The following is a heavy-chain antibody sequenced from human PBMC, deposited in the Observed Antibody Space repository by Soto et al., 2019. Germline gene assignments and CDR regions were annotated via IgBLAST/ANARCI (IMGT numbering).Heavy chain of an antibody. CDR3: ASASIAVARDAFDI. D-gene: IGHD6-19*01. CDR2: IYYSGST. J-gene: IGHJ3*02. Sequence: QLQLQESGPGLVKPSETLSLTCTVSGGSISSSSYYWGWIRQPPGKGLEWIGSIYYSGSTYYNPSLKSRVTISVDTSKNQFSLKLSSVTAADTAVYYCASASIAVARDAFDIWGQGTMVTVSS. V-gene: IGHV4-39*01. CDR1: GGSISSSSYY.